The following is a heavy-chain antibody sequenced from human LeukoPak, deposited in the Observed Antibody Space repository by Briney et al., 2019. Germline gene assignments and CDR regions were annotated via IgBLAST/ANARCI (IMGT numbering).Heavy chain of an antibody. J-gene: IGHJ3*02. D-gene: IGHD1-26*01. V-gene: IGHV1-69*04. CDR1: GGTFSNYA. CDR2: IIPILGIA. Sequence: SVKVSCKASGGTFSNYAISWVRQAPGQGLEWMGRIIPILGIANYAQRFKGRVTITADKSKSTAYMELSSLRSEDTAVYYCAINSGSYYGDAFDIWGQGTMVTVSS. CDR3: AINSGSYYGDAFDI.